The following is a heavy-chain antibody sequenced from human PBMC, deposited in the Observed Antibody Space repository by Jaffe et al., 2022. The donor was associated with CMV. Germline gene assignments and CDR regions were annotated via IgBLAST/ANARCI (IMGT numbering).Heavy chain of an antibody. CDR1: GGSISSYY. Sequence: QVQLQESGPGLVKPSETLSLTCTVSGGSISSYYWSWIRQPPGKGLEWIGYIYYSGSTNYNPSLKSRVTISVDTSKNQFSLKLSSVTAADTAVYYCARANYDILTGHGYNWFDPWGQGTLVTVSS. CDR2: IYYSGST. V-gene: IGHV4-59*01. CDR3: ARANYDILTGHGYNWFDP. D-gene: IGHD3-9*01. J-gene: IGHJ5*02.